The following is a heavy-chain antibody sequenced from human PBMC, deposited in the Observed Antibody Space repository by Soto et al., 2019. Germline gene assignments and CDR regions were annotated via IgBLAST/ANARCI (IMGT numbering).Heavy chain of an antibody. CDR1: GGAFSGYY. V-gene: IGHV4-34*01. CDR3: ARVGCDSTSCYSLFDY. CDR2: INHSGST. D-gene: IGHD2-2*01. J-gene: IGHJ4*02. Sequence: QAQLQQWGAGLLKPSETLSLTCAVYGGAFSGYYWSWIRQPPGKGLEWLGEINHSGSTNYNPSLKSRVTISVDTSKNQFSLKLSSVTAADTAVDYCARVGCDSTSCYSLFDYWGQGTLVTVSS.